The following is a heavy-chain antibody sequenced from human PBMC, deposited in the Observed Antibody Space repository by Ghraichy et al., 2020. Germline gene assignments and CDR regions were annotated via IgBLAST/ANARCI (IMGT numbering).Heavy chain of an antibody. CDR1: GYTFTSYG. Sequence: ASVKVSCKASGYTFTSYGISWVRQAPGQGLEWMGWISAYNGNTNYAQKLQGRVTMTTYTSTSTAYMELRSLRSDDTAVYYCARDREFFPVTTPLLDYWGQGTLVTVSS. CDR3: ARDREFFPVTTPLLDY. D-gene: IGHD4-17*01. V-gene: IGHV1-18*04. J-gene: IGHJ4*02. CDR2: ISAYNGNT.